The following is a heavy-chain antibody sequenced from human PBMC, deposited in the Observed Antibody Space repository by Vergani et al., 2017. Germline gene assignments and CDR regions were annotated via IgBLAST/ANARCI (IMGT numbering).Heavy chain of an antibody. CDR2: IKQDESEK. J-gene: IGHJ4*02. V-gene: IGHV3-7*01. CDR3: ERHGASGWSLDY. Sequence: EVQLVESGGGFVQPGGSLRLSCAASGFTFSSYWMSWVRQAPGKGLEWVANIKQDESEKYYVDYVKGRFTISRDNAKHSLYLPVNSLRAGKTAVYYCERHGASGWSLDYWGQGTLVTVSS. CDR1: GFTFSSYW. D-gene: IGHD6-19*01.